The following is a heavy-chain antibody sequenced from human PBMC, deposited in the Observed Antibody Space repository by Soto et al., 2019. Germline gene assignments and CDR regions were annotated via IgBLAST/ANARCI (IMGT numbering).Heavy chain of an antibody. CDR3: GCRYSGNHVDY. CDR1: GCSFTSNTW. Sequence: SETLSLPCAVSGCSFTSNTWWTIVRQPPSQGKKRTGARCRTGSTNYTPSLKSRLTISLDKSEDQFSLKVTSLTTADTSVDSCGCRYSGNHVDYWGKGTLVTVSS. J-gene: IGHJ4*02. V-gene: IGHV4-4*02. CDR2: RCRTGST. D-gene: IGHD1-26*01.